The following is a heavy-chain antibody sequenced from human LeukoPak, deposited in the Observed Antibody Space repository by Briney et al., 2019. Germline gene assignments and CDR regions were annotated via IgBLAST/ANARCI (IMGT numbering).Heavy chain of an antibody. V-gene: IGHV4-59*10. D-gene: IGHD6-19*01. J-gene: IGHJ3*02. CDR2: IYTSGST. Sequence: SETLSLTCAVYGGSFSGYYWSWIRQPPGKGLEWIGRIYTSGSTNYNPSLKSRVTMSVDTSKNQFSLKLSSVTAADTAVYYCARDMVAVAGPYFNAFDIWGQGTMVTVSS. CDR3: ARDMVAVAGPYFNAFDI. CDR1: GGSFSGYY.